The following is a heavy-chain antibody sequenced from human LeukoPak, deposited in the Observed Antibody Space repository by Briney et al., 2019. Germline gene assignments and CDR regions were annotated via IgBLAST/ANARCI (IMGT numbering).Heavy chain of an antibody. CDR3: ARHPLPRWGFDY. Sequence: PSETLSLTCAVYGGSFSGYYWSWIRQPPGKGLEWIGEINHSGSTNYNPSLKSRVTISVDTSKNQFSLKLSSVTAADTAVYYCARHPLPRWGFDYGGQGTLVTVSS. CDR2: INHSGST. CDR1: GGSFSGYY. J-gene: IGHJ4*02. D-gene: IGHD1-26*01. V-gene: IGHV4-34*01.